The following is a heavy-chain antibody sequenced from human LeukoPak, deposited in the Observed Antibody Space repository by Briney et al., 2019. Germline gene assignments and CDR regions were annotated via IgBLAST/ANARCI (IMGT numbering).Heavy chain of an antibody. CDR1: GFTFSDYY. CDR3: ARDGPYDFWSGYLHYYYYMDV. CDR2: ISSSGSTI. V-gene: IGHV3-11*04. Sequence: GGSLRLSCAASGFTFSDYYMSWIRQAPGKGLEWVSYISSSGSTIYYADSVKGRFTISRDNAKNSLYLQMNSLRAEDTAVYYCARDGPYDFWSGYLHYYYYMDVWGKGTTVTVSS. J-gene: IGHJ6*03. D-gene: IGHD3-3*01.